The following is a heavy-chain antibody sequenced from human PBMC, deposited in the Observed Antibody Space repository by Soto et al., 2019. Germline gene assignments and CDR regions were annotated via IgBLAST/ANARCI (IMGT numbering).Heavy chain of an antibody. CDR2: IWYDGSNK. Sequence: GGSLRLSCAASGFTFSSYGMHWVRQAPGKGLEWVAVIWYDGSNKYYADSVKGRFTISRDNSKNTLYLQMNSLRAEDTAVYYCARDLHKINYYYMDVWGQGTTVTVSS. V-gene: IGHV3-33*01. CDR3: ARDLHKINYYYMDV. J-gene: IGHJ6*03. CDR1: GFTFSSYG. D-gene: IGHD4-4*01.